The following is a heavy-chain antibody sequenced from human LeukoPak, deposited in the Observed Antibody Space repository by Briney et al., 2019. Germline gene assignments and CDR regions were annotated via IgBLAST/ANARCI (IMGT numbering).Heavy chain of an antibody. V-gene: IGHV3-48*01. J-gene: IGHJ6*03. CDR3: ASYYYMDV. CDR1: GFTFSSYS. CDR2: ISSSSSTI. Sequence: PGGSLRLSCAASGFTFSSYSMNWVRQAPGKGLEWVSYISSSSSTIYYADSVKGRFTISRDNAKNSLYLQMNSLRAEDTAVYYCASYYYMDVWGKGTTVTVSS.